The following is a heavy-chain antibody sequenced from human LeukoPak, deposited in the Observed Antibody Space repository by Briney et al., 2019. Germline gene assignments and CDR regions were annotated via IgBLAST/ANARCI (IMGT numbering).Heavy chain of an antibody. CDR1: GGSFSGYY. D-gene: IGHD6-13*01. V-gene: IGHV4-34*01. J-gene: IGHJ4*02. CDR3: AREKGSSWYVDY. Sequence: SETLPLTCAVYGGSFSGYYWSWIRQPPGKGLEWIGEINHSGSTNYNPSLKSRVTISVDTSKNQFSLELSSVTAADTAVYYCAREKGSSWYVDYWGQGTLVTVSS. CDR2: INHSGST.